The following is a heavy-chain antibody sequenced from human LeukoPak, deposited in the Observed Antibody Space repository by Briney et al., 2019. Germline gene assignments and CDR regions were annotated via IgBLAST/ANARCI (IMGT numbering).Heavy chain of an antibody. CDR2: INPNSGGT. V-gene: IGHV1-2*04. CDR1: GYTFTGYY. CDR3: ARGPRIAVAETGMDV. J-gene: IGHJ6*02. D-gene: IGHD6-19*01. Sequence: ASVKVSCKASGYTFTGYYMHWVRQAPGQGLEWMGWINPNSGGTNYAQKFQGWVTMTRDTSISTAYMELSRLRSDDTAVYYCARGPRIAVAETGMDVWGQGTTVTVSS.